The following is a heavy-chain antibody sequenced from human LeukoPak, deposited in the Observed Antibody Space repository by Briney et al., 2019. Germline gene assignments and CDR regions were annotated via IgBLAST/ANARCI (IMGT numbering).Heavy chain of an antibody. V-gene: IGHV3-NL1*01. D-gene: IGHD3-22*01. J-gene: IGHJ4*02. CDR1: GFTFSSYS. CDR3: AKVQEVDYYDSSGPSV. Sequence: TGGSLRLSCAASGFTFSSYSMNWVRQAPGKGLEWVSVIYSGGSTYYTDSVMGRFTISRDNSKNTLYLQMNSLRAEDTAVYYCAKVQEVDYYDSSGPSVWGQGTLVTVSS. CDR2: IYSGGST.